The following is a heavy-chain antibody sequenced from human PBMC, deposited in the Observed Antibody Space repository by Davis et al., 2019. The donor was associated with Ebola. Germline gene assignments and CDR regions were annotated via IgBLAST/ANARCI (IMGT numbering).Heavy chain of an antibody. CDR2: IYPGDSDT. V-gene: IGHV5-51*01. CDR1: EYIFTNYW. D-gene: IGHD6-6*01. CDR3: ASLIAAPRISYYYYGMDV. J-gene: IGHJ6*02. Sequence: GESLKISCKGSEYIFTNYWIGWVRQMPGKGLEWMGIIYPGDSDTRYSPSFQGQIIISADKSISTAYLQWSSLKASDTAMYYCASLIAAPRISYYYYGMDVWGQGTTVTVSS.